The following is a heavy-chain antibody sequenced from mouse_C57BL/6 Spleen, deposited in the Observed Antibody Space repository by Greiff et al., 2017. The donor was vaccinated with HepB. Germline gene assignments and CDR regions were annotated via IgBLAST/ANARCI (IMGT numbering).Heavy chain of an antibody. D-gene: IGHD2-4*01. V-gene: IGHV1-52*01. Sequence: QVHVKQPGAELVRPGSSVKLSCKASGYTFTSYWMHWVKQRPIQGLEWIGNIDPSDSETHYNQKFKDKATLTVDKSSSTAYMQLSSLTSEDSAVYYCARRGYDYDVGDAMDYWGQGTSVTVSS. J-gene: IGHJ4*01. CDR3: ARRGYDYDVGDAMDY. CDR2: IDPSDSET. CDR1: GYTFTSYW.